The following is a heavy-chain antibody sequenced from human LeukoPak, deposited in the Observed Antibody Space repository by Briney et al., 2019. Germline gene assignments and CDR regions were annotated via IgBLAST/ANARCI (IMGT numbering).Heavy chain of an antibody. Sequence: PSETLSLTCAVSGGSISTSNSYWGWIRRPPGKGLEWVGSIYYSGNTYYNPSLKSRVTISVDTSKNQFSLILTSVTAADTAVYYCARQTGAGLLILPGGQGTLVTVSS. J-gene: IGHJ4*02. CDR3: ARQTGAGLLILP. V-gene: IGHV4-39*01. D-gene: IGHD3-3*01. CDR1: GGSISTSNSY. CDR2: IYYSGNT.